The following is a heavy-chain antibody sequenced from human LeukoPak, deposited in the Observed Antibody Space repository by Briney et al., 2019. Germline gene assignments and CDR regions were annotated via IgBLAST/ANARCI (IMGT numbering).Heavy chain of an antibody. CDR3: ARDLGGSGRYYMDV. CDR2: IYYSGST. CDR1: GGSISSSSYY. J-gene: IGHJ6*03. Sequence: SETLSLTCTVSGGSISSSSYYWGWLRQPPGTGLEWIGSIYYSGSTYYNPSLKSRVTISVDTSKNQFSLKLSSVTAADTAVYYCARDLGGSGRYYMDVWGKGTTVTVSS. D-gene: IGHD3-10*01. V-gene: IGHV4-39*07.